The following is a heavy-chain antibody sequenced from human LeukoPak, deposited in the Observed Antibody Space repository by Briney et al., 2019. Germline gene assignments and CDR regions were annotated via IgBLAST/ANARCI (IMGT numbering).Heavy chain of an antibody. CDR2: IYYSGST. D-gene: IGHD2-2*02. J-gene: IGHJ3*02. V-gene: IGHV4-59*01. CDR1: GGSISSYY. CDR3: ARDLRDCSSTSCYMDHDAFDI. Sequence: SETLSLTCTVSGGSISSYYWSWIRQPPGKGLEWIGYIYYSGSTNYNPSLKSRVTISVDASKNQFSLKLSSVTAADTAVYYCARDLRDCSSTSCYMDHDAFDIWGQGTMVTVSS.